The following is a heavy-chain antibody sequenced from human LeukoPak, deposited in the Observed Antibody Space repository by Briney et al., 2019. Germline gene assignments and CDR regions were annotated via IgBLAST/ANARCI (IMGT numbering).Heavy chain of an antibody. J-gene: IGHJ4*02. CDR3: ARSPRNRHFDY. Sequence: GASLRLSCAASGFTFSSYAMSWVRQAPGKGLEWVSVIYSGGSTYYADSVKGRFTISRDNSKNTLYLQMNSLRAEDTAVYYCARSPRNRHFDYWGQGTLVTVSS. D-gene: IGHD2/OR15-2a*01. V-gene: IGHV3-66*02. CDR1: GFTFSSYA. CDR2: IYSGGST.